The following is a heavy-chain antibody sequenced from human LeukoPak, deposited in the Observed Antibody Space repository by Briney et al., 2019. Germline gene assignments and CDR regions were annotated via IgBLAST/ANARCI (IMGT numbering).Heavy chain of an antibody. D-gene: IGHD6-19*01. V-gene: IGHV4-34*11. CDR1: GGFFSGYY. J-gene: IGHJ4*02. CDR2: IYYSGST. CDR3: ARAVSGRFDY. Sequence: PSETLSLTCAVYGGFFSGYYWGWIRQPPGKGLEWTGYIYYSGSTNYNPSLKSRVTISVDTSKNQFSLKLSSVTAADTAIYYCARAVSGRFDYWGQGTLVTVSS.